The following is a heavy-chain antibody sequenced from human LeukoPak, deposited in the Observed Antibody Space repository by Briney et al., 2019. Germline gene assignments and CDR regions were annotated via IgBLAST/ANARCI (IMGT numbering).Heavy chain of an antibody. Sequence: GGPLRLSCAASGFTFSSYSMNWVRQAPGKGLEWVSYISSSSSTIYYADSVKGRFTISRDNAKNSLYLQMNSLRAEDTAVYYCARDSSVYYYDSSGYTSPWGQGTLVTVSS. CDR2: ISSSSSTI. D-gene: IGHD3-22*01. V-gene: IGHV3-48*04. J-gene: IGHJ5*02. CDR3: ARDSSVYYYDSSGYTSP. CDR1: GFTFSSYS.